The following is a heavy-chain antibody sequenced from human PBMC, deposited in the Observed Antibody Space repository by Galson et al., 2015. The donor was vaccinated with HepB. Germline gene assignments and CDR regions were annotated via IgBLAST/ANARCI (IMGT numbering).Heavy chain of an antibody. CDR1: GPTFSSYG. CDR3: GTKRLGYCSGGSCLGPNYFDY. D-gene: IGHD2-15*01. V-gene: IGHV3-30*02. J-gene: IGHJ4*02. Sequence: SLRLSCAASGPTFSSYGMHWVRQAPGKGLEWIAFIRYDGGNKYYADSVKGRFIISRDNSKNTLYLQINSPRPEDTAVYYCGTKRLGYCSGGSCLGPNYFDYWGQGTLVTVSS. CDR2: IRYDGGNK.